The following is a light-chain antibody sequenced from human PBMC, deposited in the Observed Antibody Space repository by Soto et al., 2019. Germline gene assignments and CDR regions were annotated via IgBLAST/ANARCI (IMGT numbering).Light chain of an antibody. CDR3: SSYTATNTVI. J-gene: IGLJ2*01. V-gene: IGLV2-14*01. CDR2: DVT. Sequence: QSALTQPASVSGSPGQSITISCTGTSSDVGGYDYVSWYQHHQGKAPKLIIYDVTNRPSGVSNRFSGSKSGNTASLMISGLQAEDEGDYYCSSYTATNTVIFGGGTKVTVL. CDR1: SSDVGGYDY.